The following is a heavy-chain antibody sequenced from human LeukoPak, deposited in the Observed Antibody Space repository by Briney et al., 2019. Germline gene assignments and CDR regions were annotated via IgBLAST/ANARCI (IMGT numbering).Heavy chain of an antibody. CDR2: IYSGDTT. Sequence: QAGGSLRLSCTASGFSVNNNYISWVRQAPGRGLEWVSVIYSGDTTFYADSVKDRFTISRDNSKNTVYLQMNNLRGEDTAMYYCVREFYGPWGQGTLVTVSS. J-gene: IGHJ5*02. CDR3: VREFYGP. V-gene: IGHV3-66*01. CDR1: GFSVNNNY. D-gene: IGHD4-17*01.